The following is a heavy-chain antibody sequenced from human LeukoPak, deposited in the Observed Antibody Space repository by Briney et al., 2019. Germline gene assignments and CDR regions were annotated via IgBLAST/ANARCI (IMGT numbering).Heavy chain of an antibody. CDR1: GFTFSSYG. Sequence: GGSLRLSCAASGFTFSSYGMHWVRQAPGKGLEWVAVISYDGSNKYYAASVKGRFTISRDNSKNTLYLQMNSQRAEDTAMYYCAKNRSPWYSSSWSDYWGQGTLVTVSS. J-gene: IGHJ4*02. CDR3: AKNRSPWYSSSWSDY. D-gene: IGHD6-13*01. CDR2: ISYDGSNK. V-gene: IGHV3-30*18.